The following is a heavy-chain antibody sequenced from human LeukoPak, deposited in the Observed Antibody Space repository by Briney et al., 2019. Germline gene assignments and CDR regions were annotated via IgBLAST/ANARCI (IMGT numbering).Heavy chain of an antibody. CDR2: ISSSSSSI. CDR1: GFTFSSYA. V-gene: IGHV3-48*02. CDR3: TSRRTGFDP. J-gene: IGHJ5*02. Sequence: GSLRLSCAASGFTFSSYAMHWVRQAPGKGLEWVSYISSSSSSIHYADSVKGRFTISRDNAKNSLYLEMNSLRDEDTAVYYCTSRRTGFDPWGQGTLVTVSS.